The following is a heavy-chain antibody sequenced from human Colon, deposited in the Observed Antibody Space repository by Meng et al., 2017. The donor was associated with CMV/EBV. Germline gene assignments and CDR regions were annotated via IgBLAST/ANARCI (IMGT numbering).Heavy chain of an antibody. CDR2: VTPTSSAP. CDR3: AREPVGSRVPFDY. V-gene: IGHV1-2*02. D-gene: IGHD1-26*01. J-gene: IGHJ4*02. CDR1: VYTFSDYP. Sequence: VQSGGQVNKPDASVKVSCKPSVYTFSDYPVHRVGKAPRQGREWMRWVTPTSSAPACAQTFPGRSTMTRDTSITTVYMELSSLRSVDTAVSYCAREPVGSRVPFDYWGQGSLVTVSS.